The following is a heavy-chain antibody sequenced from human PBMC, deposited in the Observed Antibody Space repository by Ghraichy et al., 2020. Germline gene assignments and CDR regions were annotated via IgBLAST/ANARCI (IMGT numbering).Heavy chain of an antibody. CDR1: GASIRSHY. CDR3: ASDSTSGIPFDY. Sequence: SETLSLTCTVSGASIRSHYWSWIRQPPGKGLEWIGFIYYSGSTKYNPSLKSRITISLDTSKNQFSLKFTSVTAADTADYYCASDSTSGIPFDYWGQGTLVTVSS. V-gene: IGHV4-59*11. CDR2: IYYSGST. J-gene: IGHJ4*02. D-gene: IGHD2/OR15-2a*01.